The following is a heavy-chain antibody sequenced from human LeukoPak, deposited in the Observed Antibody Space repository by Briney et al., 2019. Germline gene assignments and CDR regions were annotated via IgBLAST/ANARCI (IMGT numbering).Heavy chain of an antibody. CDR1: GFTFSSYD. Sequence: PGGSLRLSCAASGFTFSSYDMHWVRQATGKGLEWVSAIGTAGDTYYPGSVKGRFTISRGNAKNSLYLQMNSLRVGDTAVYYCARKSPEHQGAFDIWAKGQWSPSLQ. D-gene: IGHD1-14*01. CDR2: IGTAGDT. V-gene: IGHV3-13*04. CDR3: ARKSPEHQGAFDI. J-gene: IGHJ3*02.